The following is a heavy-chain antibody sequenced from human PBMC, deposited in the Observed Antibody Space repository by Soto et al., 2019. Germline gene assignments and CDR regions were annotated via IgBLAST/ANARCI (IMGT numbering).Heavy chain of an antibody. CDR3: ARGGYYYDSSGYHSSKFDS. D-gene: IGHD3-22*01. CDR1: GFTFSDYY. CDR2: ISSSSSYT. V-gene: IGHV3-11*05. Sequence: QVQLVESGGGLVKPGGSLRLSCAASGFTFSDYYMSWIRQAPGKGLEWVSYISSSSSYTNYADSVKGRFTISRDNAKNSLYLQMNSLRAEDTAVYYCARGGYYYDSSGYHSSKFDSWGQGTLVTVSS. J-gene: IGHJ4*02.